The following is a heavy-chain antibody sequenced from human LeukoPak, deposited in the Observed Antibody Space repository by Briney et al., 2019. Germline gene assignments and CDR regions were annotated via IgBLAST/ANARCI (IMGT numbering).Heavy chain of an antibody. CDR3: ARTSAYGSSWHSY. J-gene: IGHJ4*02. CDR2: INPNRGST. Sequence: ASVKVSCKASGYTFTSYYMYWVRQAPGQGLEWMGIINPNRGSTSYAQKFQGRVTVTTDTSTNTTYMELRSLRSDDTAVYYCARTSAYGSSWHSYWGQGTLVTVSS. V-gene: IGHV1-46*01. CDR1: GYTFTSYY. D-gene: IGHD6-13*01.